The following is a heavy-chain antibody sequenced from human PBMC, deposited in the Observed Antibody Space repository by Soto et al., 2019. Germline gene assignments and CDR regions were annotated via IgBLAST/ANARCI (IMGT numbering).Heavy chain of an antibody. Sequence: PGGSLRLSSAASGFNFSSYGMHWVRQAPGKGLEWVAVIWYDGFNKYYADSVKGRFSISRDNSKNTLFLHMNSLRAEDTAVYYCAVGYYYDGSAYYDDAFDIWGQGTMVTVSS. D-gene: IGHD3-22*01. CDR3: AVGYYYDGSAYYDDAFDI. J-gene: IGHJ3*02. CDR2: IWYDGFNK. V-gene: IGHV3-33*01. CDR1: GFNFSSYG.